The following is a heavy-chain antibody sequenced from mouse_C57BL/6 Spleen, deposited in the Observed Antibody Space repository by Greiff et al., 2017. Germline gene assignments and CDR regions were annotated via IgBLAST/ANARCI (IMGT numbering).Heavy chain of an antibody. D-gene: IGHD1-1*01. V-gene: IGHV1-50*01. J-gene: IGHJ1*03. Sequence: QVQLQQPGAELVKPGASVKLSCKASGYTFTSYWMQWVKQRPGQGLEWIGEIDPSDSYTNYNQKFKGKATLTVDTSSSTAYMQLSSLTSEDSAVYYCVPYYYGSSYGYFDVWGTGTTVTVSS. CDR1: GYTFTSYW. CDR2: IDPSDSYT. CDR3: VPYYYGSSYGYFDV.